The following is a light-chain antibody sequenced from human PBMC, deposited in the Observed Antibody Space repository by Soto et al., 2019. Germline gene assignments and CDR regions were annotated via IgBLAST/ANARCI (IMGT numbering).Light chain of an antibody. CDR3: QVWDSSSDLRAHVV. J-gene: IGLJ2*01. Sequence: SYELTQPPSVSVAPGKTARITCGGNNIGSKSVHWYQQKPGQAPVLVIYYDSDRPSGIPERFSGSNSGNTATLTISRVEAGDEADYYCQVWDSSSDLRAHVVFGGGTQLTVL. CDR2: YDS. V-gene: IGLV3-21*04. CDR1: NIGSKS.